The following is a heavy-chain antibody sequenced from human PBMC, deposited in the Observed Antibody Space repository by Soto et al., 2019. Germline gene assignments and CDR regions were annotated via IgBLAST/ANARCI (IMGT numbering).Heavy chain of an antibody. V-gene: IGHV4-31*03. CDR1: GGSISSGGYY. J-gene: IGHJ6*02. D-gene: IGHD3-9*01. Sequence: SETLSLTCTVSGGSISSGGYYWSWIRRHPGKGLEWIGYIYYSGSTYYNPSLKSRVTISVDTSKNQFSLKLSSVTAADTAVYYCARAQQQGYFDWSTTSYYYYGMDVWGQGTTVTVSS. CDR2: IYYSGST. CDR3: ARAQQQGYFDWSTTSYYYYGMDV.